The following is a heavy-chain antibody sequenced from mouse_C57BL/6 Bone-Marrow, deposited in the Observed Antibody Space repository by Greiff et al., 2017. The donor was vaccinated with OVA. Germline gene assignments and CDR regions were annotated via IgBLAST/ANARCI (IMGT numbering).Heavy chain of an antibody. CDR2: IHPNSGST. V-gene: IGHV1-64*01. CDR3: AGGGFAY. Sequence: QVQLKQPGAELVKPGASVKLSCKASGYTFTSYWMHWVKQRPGQGLEWIGMIHPNSGSTNYNEKFKSKATLTVDKSSSTAYMQIGCLASEDSAVYYCAGGGFAYWGQGTLVTVSA. J-gene: IGHJ3*01. CDR1: GYTFTSYW.